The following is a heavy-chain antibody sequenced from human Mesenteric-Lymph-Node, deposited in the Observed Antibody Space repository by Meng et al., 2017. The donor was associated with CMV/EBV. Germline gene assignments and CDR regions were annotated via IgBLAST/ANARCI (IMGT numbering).Heavy chain of an antibody. CDR1: GFTFSDYY. CDR3: AVMGGGTYYGGPGY. CDR2: ISSSGYTI. Sequence: GESLKISCAASGFTFSDYYMTWIRQAPGKGLQWVSYISSSGYTIYYADSVKGRFTISRDNAKNSLYLQMNSLRPEDTAVYYCAVMGGGTYYGGPGYWGQGTLVTVSS. J-gene: IGHJ4*02. D-gene: IGHD1-26*01. V-gene: IGHV3-11*04.